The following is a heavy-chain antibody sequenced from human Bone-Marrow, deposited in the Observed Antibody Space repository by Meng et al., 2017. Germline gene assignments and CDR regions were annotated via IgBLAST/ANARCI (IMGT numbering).Heavy chain of an antibody. V-gene: IGHV3-15*01. CDR2: IKRNRDGGTI. D-gene: IGHD4-17*01. J-gene: IGHJ4*02. CDR3: TTWGDGDYLPYYYFDY. Sequence: GESLKISCVASGLRFTDAWMSWVRQAPGKGLEWVSRIKRNRDGGTIDYAARVKGRFTISRDDSKNTLYLQMNSLKTEDTAVYYCTTWGDGDYLPYYYFDYWGQGTLVTVSS. CDR1: GLRFTDAW.